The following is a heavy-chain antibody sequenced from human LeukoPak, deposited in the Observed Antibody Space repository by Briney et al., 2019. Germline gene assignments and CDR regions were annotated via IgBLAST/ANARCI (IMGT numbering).Heavy chain of an antibody. CDR3: ARGPYSSSWSYGMDV. V-gene: IGHV3-7*03. D-gene: IGHD6-13*01. CDR1: GFTFSNYW. CDR2: IKQDGSET. J-gene: IGHJ6*02. Sequence: PGGSLRLSCTASGFTFSNYWMSWVRQTPENGLEWVANIKQDGSETVYVDSVKGRFTISRDNAQSSLYLQMNSLRAEDTAVYYCARGPYSSSWSYGMDVWGQGTTVTVSS.